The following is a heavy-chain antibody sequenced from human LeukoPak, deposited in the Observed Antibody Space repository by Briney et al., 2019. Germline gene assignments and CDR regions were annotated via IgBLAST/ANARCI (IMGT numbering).Heavy chain of an antibody. CDR3: AKDMEIAVAGTIDY. CDR1: GFTFDDYA. CDR2: ISWNSGSI. D-gene: IGHD6-19*01. Sequence: PGGSLRLSCAASGFTFDDYAMHWVRQAPGKGLEWVSSISWNSGSIGYADSVKGRFTISRDNAKNSLYLQMNSLRAEDTALYYCAKDMEIAVAGTIDYWGQGTLVTVSS. V-gene: IGHV3-9*01. J-gene: IGHJ4*02.